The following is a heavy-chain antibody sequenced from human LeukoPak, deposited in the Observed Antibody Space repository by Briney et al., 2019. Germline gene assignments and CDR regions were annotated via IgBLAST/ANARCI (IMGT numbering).Heavy chain of an antibody. D-gene: IGHD6-19*01. CDR1: GFTFSSYS. CDR3: ARYGVAVAGIVYYGMDV. Sequence: PGGSLRLSCAASGFTFSSYSMNWVRQAPGKGLEWVSSISSSSSYIYYADSVKGRFTISRDNAKNSLYLQMNSLRAEDTAVYYCARYGVAVAGIVYYGMDVWGQGTTVTVSS. CDR2: ISSSSSYI. V-gene: IGHV3-21*01. J-gene: IGHJ6*02.